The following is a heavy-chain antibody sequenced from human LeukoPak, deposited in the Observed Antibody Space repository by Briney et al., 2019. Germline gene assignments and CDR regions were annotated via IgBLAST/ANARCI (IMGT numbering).Heavy chain of an antibody. V-gene: IGHV5-51*01. CDR2: IYPGDSDT. J-gene: IGHJ4*02. Sequence: GESLQISCKGSGYSFTSYWIGWVRQVPGKGLEWMGIIYPGDSDTRYSPSFQGQVTISADKSISTAYLQWSSLKASDTAMYYCARVGYSSGWYTPNFDYWGQGTLVTVSS. CDR3: ARVGYSSGWYTPNFDY. CDR1: GYSFTSYW. D-gene: IGHD6-19*01.